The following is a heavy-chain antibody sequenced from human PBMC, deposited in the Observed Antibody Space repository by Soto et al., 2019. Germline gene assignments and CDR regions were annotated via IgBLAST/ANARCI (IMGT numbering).Heavy chain of an antibody. Sequence: AGVPVSCKASGYTFISYGINWVRQAPGQGLEGMGWISAYNGNTNYAQKIQGRVTMTTDTSTSTAYMELRSLRSDDTAVYYCARDYYDSSCYYIDAFDIWGQGTMVTVSS. CDR3: ARDYYDSSCYYIDAFDI. D-gene: IGHD3-22*01. CDR1: GYTFISYG. J-gene: IGHJ3*02. CDR2: ISAYNGNT. V-gene: IGHV1-18*04.